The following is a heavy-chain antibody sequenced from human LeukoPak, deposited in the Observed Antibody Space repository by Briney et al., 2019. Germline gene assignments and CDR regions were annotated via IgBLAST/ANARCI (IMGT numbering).Heavy chain of an antibody. CDR2: INWNGGST. J-gene: IGHJ4*02. CDR3: ARGGSYGYAGKVDY. D-gene: IGHD5-18*01. V-gene: IGHV3-20*04. Sequence: PGGSLRLSCAGSGFTFDDYGMSWVRHAPGKRLEGVSGINWNGGSTGYADSVKGRFTISRDNAKNSLYLQMNSLRAEDTALYYCARGGSYGYAGKVDYWGQGTLVTVSS. CDR1: GFTFDDYG.